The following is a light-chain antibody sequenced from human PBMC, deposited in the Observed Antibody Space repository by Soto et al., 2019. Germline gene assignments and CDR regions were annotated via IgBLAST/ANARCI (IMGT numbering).Light chain of an antibody. V-gene: IGKV3-20*01. J-gene: IGKJ4*01. CDR1: QAVSSIL. Sequence: VLTQSPGTLSLSPGERATLSCRASQAVSSILLAWYQQKPGQAPRLLIYGASSRATGIPDRFSGSGSATDFTLTVIRLEPEDFAVYYCQQHGTSPIFGGGTKVEIK. CDR2: GAS. CDR3: QQHGTSPI.